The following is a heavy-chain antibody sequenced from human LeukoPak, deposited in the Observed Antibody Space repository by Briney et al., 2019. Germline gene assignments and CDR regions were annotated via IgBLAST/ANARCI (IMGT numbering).Heavy chain of an antibody. V-gene: IGHV3-23*01. J-gene: IGHJ4*02. CDR3: AKDQLLG. CDR2: ISRSGDDT. CDR1: GFTFTSYP. D-gene: IGHD3-10*01. Sequence: GGSLRLSYAASGFTFTSYPMGWVRQAPGKGLEWVSSISRSGDDTYYADSVRGRFTISRDNSKNTLYLQMNSLRAEDTAIYYCAKDQLLGWGQGTQVTVSS.